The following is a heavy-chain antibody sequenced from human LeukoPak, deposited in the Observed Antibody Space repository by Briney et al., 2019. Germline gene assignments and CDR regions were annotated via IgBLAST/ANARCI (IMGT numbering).Heavy chain of an antibody. Sequence: PGGSLRLSCAASGFTFSNHAMSWVRQAPGKGLQWVSAISGGGVAIYYADSVKGRFTISRDTSTNTLYLQMNSLRAEDTAVYYCAKDGFDYYDSSGYYYFNYWGQGTLVTVSS. CDR3: AKDGFDYYDSSGYYYFNY. CDR1: GFTFSNHA. V-gene: IGHV3-23*01. CDR2: ISGGGVAI. D-gene: IGHD3-22*01. J-gene: IGHJ4*02.